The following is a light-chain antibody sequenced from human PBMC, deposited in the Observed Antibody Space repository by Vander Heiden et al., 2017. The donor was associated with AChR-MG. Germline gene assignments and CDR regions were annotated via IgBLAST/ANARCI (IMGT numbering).Light chain of an antibody. V-gene: IGLV3-21*02. CDR3: QVGDSSSDHVV. Sequence: SHVLTPPPSVSVAPLLTASITCGGNNTGSETVPWSQQQPGQAPVLVVYDDSDRPSGIPGRFSGSNSGNTATLTISRVEAVDEADYYCQVGDSSSDHVVLGGGTKLTVL. J-gene: IGLJ2*01. CDR2: DDS. CDR1: NTGSET.